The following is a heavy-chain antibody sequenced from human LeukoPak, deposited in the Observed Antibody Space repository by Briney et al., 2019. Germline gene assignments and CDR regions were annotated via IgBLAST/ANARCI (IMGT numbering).Heavy chain of an antibody. V-gene: IGHV4-38-2*02. J-gene: IGHJ4*02. CDR2: IYHSGST. Sequence: SETLSLTCTVSGYSISSGYYWGWIRQPPGKGLEWIGSIYHSGSTYYNPSLKSRVTISVDTSKNQFSLKLSSVTAADTAVYYCARDWGSYRYGSFDYWGQGTLVTVSS. D-gene: IGHD3-16*02. CDR3: ARDWGSYRYGSFDY. CDR1: GYSISSGYY.